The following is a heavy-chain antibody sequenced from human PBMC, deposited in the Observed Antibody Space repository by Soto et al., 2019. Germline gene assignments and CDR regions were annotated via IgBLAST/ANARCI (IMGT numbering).Heavy chain of an antibody. V-gene: IGHV1-69*01. CDR2: IIPILTTP. D-gene: IGHD2-8*02. Sequence: QVQLVQSGAEVKKTGSSVKVSCKASGGTFSIYGFSWVRQAPGQGPEWIGGIIPILTTPNYAQKFQGRVTIVPDESTTTVYMDLRSLKFEDTSVYYCATSVGIAPTGEDGMDVWGQGTSVTVSS. CDR3: ATSVGIAPTGEDGMDV. CDR1: GGTFSIYG. J-gene: IGHJ6*02.